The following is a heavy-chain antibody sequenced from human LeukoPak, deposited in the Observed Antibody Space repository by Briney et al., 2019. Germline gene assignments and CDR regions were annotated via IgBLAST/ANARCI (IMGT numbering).Heavy chain of an antibody. J-gene: IGHJ3*02. CDR3: ARGTLPDYFDSLDDAFDI. V-gene: IGHV3-21*06. D-gene: IGHD3-22*01. Sequence: GGSLTLSCAASGFTFSSYSMNWVRQAPGKGLEWVSSISSSSGYIYYADSVKGRFTISRDNAKNSLYLQMNSLRAEDTAVYYCARGTLPDYFDSLDDAFDIWGQGTMVTVSS. CDR1: GFTFSSYS. CDR2: ISSSSGYI.